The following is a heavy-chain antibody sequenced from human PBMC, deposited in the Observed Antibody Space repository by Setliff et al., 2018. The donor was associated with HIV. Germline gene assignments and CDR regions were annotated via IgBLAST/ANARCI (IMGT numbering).Heavy chain of an antibody. Sequence: ASVKVSCRASGYSFSDYYIHWVRQAPGHGFQWMGWISPKYGGTNYAQNCQGRVTMTRDTSISTAYMELSSLGSDDTAVYFCARDTSSSYWGQGTPVTVSS. V-gene: IGHV1-2*02. J-gene: IGHJ4*02. CDR1: GYSFSDYY. D-gene: IGHD2-2*01. CDR3: ARDTSSSY. CDR2: ISPKYGGT.